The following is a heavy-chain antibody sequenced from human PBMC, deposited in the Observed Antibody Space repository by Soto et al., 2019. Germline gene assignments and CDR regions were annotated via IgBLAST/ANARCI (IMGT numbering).Heavy chain of an antibody. CDR2: IYYSGST. CDR1: GGSISSYY. Sequence: QVQLQESGPGLVKPSETLSLTCTVSGGSISSYYWSWIRQPPGKGLEWIGYIYYSGSTNYNPSLKSLVTIAVDTSKNQFSLKLSSVPTADTAVYYCARRWGPGFDYWGQGTLVTVSS. D-gene: IGHD7-27*01. J-gene: IGHJ4*02. V-gene: IGHV4-59*08. CDR3: ARRWGPGFDY.